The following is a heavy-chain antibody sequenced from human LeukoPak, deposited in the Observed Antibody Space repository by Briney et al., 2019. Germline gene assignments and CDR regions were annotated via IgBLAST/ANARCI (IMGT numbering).Heavy chain of an antibody. CDR3: TTDELSSSWYRGLDY. Sequence: GGSLRLSCAASGFTFSSYSMNWVRQAPGKGLEWVSSISSSSSYIYYADSVKGRFTISRDNAKNSLYLQMNSLRAEDTAVYYCTTDELSSSWYRGLDYWGQGTLVTVSS. CDR1: GFTFSSYS. V-gene: IGHV3-21*01. J-gene: IGHJ4*02. CDR2: ISSSSSYI. D-gene: IGHD6-13*01.